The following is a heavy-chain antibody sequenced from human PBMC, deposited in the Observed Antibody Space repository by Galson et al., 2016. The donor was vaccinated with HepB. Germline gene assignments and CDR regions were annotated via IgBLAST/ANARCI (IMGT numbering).Heavy chain of an antibody. J-gene: IGHJ6*02. Sequence: SLRLSCATSGFTFSTYVMHWVRQAPGKGLECVAVTSNDGGDKQYADSVKGRFTVSRDNSKNTFYLQMNSLRAEDTAVYYCARVKRYGDSPYYYYALDVWGQGTTVTVSS. CDR2: TSNDGGDK. V-gene: IGHV3-30*12. CDR1: GFTFSTYV. D-gene: IGHD4-17*01. CDR3: ARVKRYGDSPYYYYALDV.